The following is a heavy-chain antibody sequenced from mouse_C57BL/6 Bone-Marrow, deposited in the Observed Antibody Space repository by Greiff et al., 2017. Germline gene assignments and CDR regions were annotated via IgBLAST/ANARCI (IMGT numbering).Heavy chain of an antibody. CDR1: GFSLTSYG. CDR3: AKNSYYVDWYFDV. CDR2: IWRGGST. Sequence: QVQLKESGPGLVQPSPSLSITCTVSGFSLTSYGVHWVRQSPGKGLEWLGVIWRGGSTDYNAAFMSRLSITKDNSKSQVFFKMNSLQADDTAIYYCAKNSYYVDWYFDVWGTGTTVTVSS. V-gene: IGHV2-5*01. D-gene: IGHD1-1*01. J-gene: IGHJ1*03.